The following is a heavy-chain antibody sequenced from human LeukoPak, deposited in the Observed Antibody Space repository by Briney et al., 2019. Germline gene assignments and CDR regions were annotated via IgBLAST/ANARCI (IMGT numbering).Heavy chain of an antibody. CDR3: AKANYYDSSGYYENLDY. CDR1: GFTLSSNA. V-gene: IGHV3-23*01. D-gene: IGHD3-22*01. CDR2: ISGSGGST. Sequence: GGSLRLSCAASGFTLSSNAMSWVRQAPGKGLEWVSAISGSGGSTYYADSVKGRFTISRDNSKNTLYLQMNSLRAEDTAVYYCAKANYYDSSGYYENLDYWGQGTLVTVSS. J-gene: IGHJ4*02.